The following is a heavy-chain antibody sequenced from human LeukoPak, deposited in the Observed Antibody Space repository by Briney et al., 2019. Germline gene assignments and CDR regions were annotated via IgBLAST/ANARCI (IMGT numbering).Heavy chain of an antibody. D-gene: IGHD6-13*01. Sequence: ASVKVSCKASGYTFTGYYMHWVRQAPGQGLEWMGWINPSGGSTSYAQKFQGRVTMARDTSTSTVYMELSSLRSEDTAVYYCARELAAARKYNDYWGQGTLVTVSS. CDR1: GYTFTGYY. J-gene: IGHJ4*02. V-gene: IGHV1-46*01. CDR3: ARELAAARKYNDY. CDR2: INPSGGST.